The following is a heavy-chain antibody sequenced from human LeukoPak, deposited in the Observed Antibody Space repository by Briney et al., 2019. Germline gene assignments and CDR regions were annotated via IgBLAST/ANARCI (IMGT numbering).Heavy chain of an antibody. Sequence: GGSLRLSCAASGFTVSSNYMSWVRQAPGKGLEWVSVIYSGGSTYYADSVKGRFTISRDNSKNTLYLQMNSLRAEDTAVYYCAKIMVRGVIITPFDYWGQGTLVTVSS. D-gene: IGHD3-10*01. CDR2: IYSGGST. J-gene: IGHJ4*02. CDR3: AKIMVRGVIITPFDY. CDR1: GFTVSSNY. V-gene: IGHV3-53*01.